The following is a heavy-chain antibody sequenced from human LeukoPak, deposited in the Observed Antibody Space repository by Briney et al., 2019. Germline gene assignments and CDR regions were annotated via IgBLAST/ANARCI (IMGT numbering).Heavy chain of an antibody. Sequence: SQTLSLTCTVSGGSITSGDYFWSWIRQHPGKGLEWIGNNYHSGSSYYNPSLKSRVSMSIDTSKNQFSLNLSSVTAADTAVYCARSRYDSNYATYYFDSWGQGTLVTVSS. J-gene: IGHJ4*02. CDR1: GGSITSGDYF. CDR2: NYHSGSS. V-gene: IGHV4-31*03. D-gene: IGHD3-22*01. CDR3: RSRYDSNYATYYFDS.